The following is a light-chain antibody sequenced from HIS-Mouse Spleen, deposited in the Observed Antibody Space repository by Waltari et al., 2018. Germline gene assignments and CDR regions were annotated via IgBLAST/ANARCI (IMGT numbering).Light chain of an antibody. Sequence: QAVLTQPSSLSASPGASASLTCTLRSAINVGTYRIYWYQQQPGSPPQYPLRYKSDSDKQQGSGVPSRFSGSKDASANAGILLISGLQSEDEADYYCMIWHSSAWVFGGGTKLTVL. CDR2: YKSDSDK. V-gene: IGLV5-45*02. CDR1: SAINVGTYR. J-gene: IGLJ3*02. CDR3: MIWHSSAWV.